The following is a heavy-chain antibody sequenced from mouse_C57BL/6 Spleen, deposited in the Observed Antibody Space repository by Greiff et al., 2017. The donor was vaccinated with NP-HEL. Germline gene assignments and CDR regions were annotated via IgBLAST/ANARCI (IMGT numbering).Heavy chain of an antibody. CDR1: GFTFNTYA. V-gene: IGHV10-3*01. Sequence: EVKLVESGGGLVQPKGSLKLSCAASGFTFNTYAMHWVRQAPGKGLEWVARIRSKSSNYATYYADSVKDRFTISRDDSQSMLYLQMNNLKTEDTAMYYCVREGYYYGSREYYYAMDYWGQGTSVTVSS. CDR3: VREGYYYGSREYYYAMDY. D-gene: IGHD1-1*01. J-gene: IGHJ4*01. CDR2: IRSKSSNYAT.